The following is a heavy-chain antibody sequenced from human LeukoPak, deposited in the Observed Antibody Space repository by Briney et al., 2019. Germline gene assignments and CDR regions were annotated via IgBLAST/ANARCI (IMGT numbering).Heavy chain of an antibody. D-gene: IGHD6-19*01. J-gene: IGHJ4*02. CDR1: GFTFSSYA. CDR2: ISGSGGST. Sequence: GGSLRLSCAASGFTFSSYAMSWVRQAPGRGREGVSAISGSGGSTYYADSVKGRFTISRDNSKNTLYLQMNSLRAEDTAVYYCAKDFISYSSVSFFDYWGQGTLVTVSS. CDR3: AKDFISYSSVSFFDY. V-gene: IGHV3-23*01.